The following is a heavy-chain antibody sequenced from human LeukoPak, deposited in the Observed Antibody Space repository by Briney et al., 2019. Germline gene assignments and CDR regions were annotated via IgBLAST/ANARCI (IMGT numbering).Heavy chain of an antibody. CDR3: ARGYCSGGSCYSDYYYYYMDV. J-gene: IGHJ6*03. D-gene: IGHD2-15*01. V-gene: IGHV3-7*01. Sequence: PGGSLRLSCVASGFTFSSYWMSWVRQAPGKGLESVANINQDGSEKYDVDSAKGRFTISRDNAKNSLYLQMNSLRAEDTAVYYCARGYCSGGSCYSDYYYYYMDVWGKGTTVTVSS. CDR2: INQDGSEK. CDR1: GFTFSSYW.